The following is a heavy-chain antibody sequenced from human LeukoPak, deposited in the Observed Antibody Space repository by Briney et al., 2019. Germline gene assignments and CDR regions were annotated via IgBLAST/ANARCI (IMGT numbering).Heavy chain of an antibody. J-gene: IGHJ4*02. CDR3: ARDDYYDSSGYYDY. Sequence: ASVKVSCKASGYTFTSYGISWVRQAPGQGLEWMGWISAYNGNTNFAQKLQGRVTMTTDTSTSTAYMELRSLRSDDTAVYYCARDDYYDSSGYYDYWGRGTLVTVSS. D-gene: IGHD3-22*01. CDR2: ISAYNGNT. CDR1: GYTFTSYG. V-gene: IGHV1-18*01.